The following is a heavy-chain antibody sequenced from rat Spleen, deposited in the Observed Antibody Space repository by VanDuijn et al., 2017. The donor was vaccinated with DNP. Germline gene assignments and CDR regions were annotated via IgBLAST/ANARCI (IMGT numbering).Heavy chain of an antibody. D-gene: IGHD4-3*01. J-gene: IGHJ2*01. Sequence: EVQLVESGGGLVQPGNSLKLSCADSGFTFSDYAMAWVRQAPAKGLEWVAYIGSPAYAPYYADSVKGRFTISRDNAKSTLYLQMNSLRSEDMATYYCVRWNSGHFDYWGQGVMVTVSS. CDR1: GFTFSDYA. CDR2: IGSPAYAP. CDR3: VRWNSGHFDY. V-gene: IGHV5S23*01.